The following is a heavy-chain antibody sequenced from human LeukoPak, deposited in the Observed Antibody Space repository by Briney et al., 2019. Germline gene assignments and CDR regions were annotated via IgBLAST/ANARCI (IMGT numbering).Heavy chain of an antibody. CDR1: GYTFTSYG. V-gene: IGHV1-18*01. CDR2: ISAYNGNT. Sequence: ASVKVSCKASGYTFTSYGLSWVRQAAGQGLEWMGWISAYNGNTNYAQKLQGRVTMTTDTSTSTAYMELRSLRSDDTAVYYCARWVYSSGWYEYYFDYWGQGTLVTVSS. J-gene: IGHJ4*02. CDR3: ARWVYSSGWYEYYFDY. D-gene: IGHD6-19*01.